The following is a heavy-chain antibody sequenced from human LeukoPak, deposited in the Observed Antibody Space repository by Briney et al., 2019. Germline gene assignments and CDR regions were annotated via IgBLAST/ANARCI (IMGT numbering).Heavy chain of an antibody. D-gene: IGHD3-10*01. J-gene: IGHJ4*02. V-gene: IGHV1-2*02. CDR2: INPNSGGT. CDR3: ARDPWGSGDIDY. Sequence: ATVKVSCKASGYTFTGYYMHWVRQAPGQGLEWMGWINPNSGGTNYAQKFQGRVTMTRDTSISTAYMELSRLRSDDTAVYYCARDPWGSGDIDYWGQGTLVTVSS. CDR1: GYTFTGYY.